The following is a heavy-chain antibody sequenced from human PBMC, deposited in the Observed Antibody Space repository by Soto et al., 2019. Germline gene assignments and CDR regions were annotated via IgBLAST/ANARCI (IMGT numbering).Heavy chain of an antibody. CDR1: GFTFSSYA. Sequence: EVQLLESGGGLVQPGGSLRLSCAASGFTFSSYAMSWVRQAPGKGLEWVSTISGSGSKTYYADSVKGRFTISKDNSKSTLNLQMHSLRAEDTAVYYCVKDSLNYYYSSGPFDPWGQGTLVTVSS. J-gene: IGHJ5*02. D-gene: IGHD3-10*01. CDR3: VKDSLNYYYSSGPFDP. CDR2: ISGSGSKT. V-gene: IGHV3-23*01.